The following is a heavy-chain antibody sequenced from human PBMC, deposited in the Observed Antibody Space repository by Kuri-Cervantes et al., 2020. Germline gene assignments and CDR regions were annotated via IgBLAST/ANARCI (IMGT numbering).Heavy chain of an antibody. Sequence: SETLSLTCTVSGGSISSGSYYWGWIRQPPGKGLEWIGSIYYSGSTYYNPSLKSRVTISVDTSKNQFSLKLSSVTAADTAVYYCARLFVDYYDSSGYVGFWGQGTLVTVSS. CDR2: IYYSGST. CDR1: GGSISSGSYY. J-gene: IGHJ4*02. CDR3: ARLFVDYYDSSGYVGF. V-gene: IGHV4-39*01. D-gene: IGHD3-22*01.